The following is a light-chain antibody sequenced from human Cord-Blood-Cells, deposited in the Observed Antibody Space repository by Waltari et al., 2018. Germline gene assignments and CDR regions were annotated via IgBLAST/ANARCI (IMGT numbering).Light chain of an antibody. CDR1: SSNIGAGYD. Sequence: QSVLTQPPSVSGAPGQRVTISCTGSSSNIGAGYDVHWYQQLPGTAPKLLIYGYGSVPAGGPDRCSGSKSGTAASLAITGLQAEDEADYYCQSYDSSLSGYVFGTGTKVTVL. V-gene: IGLV1-40*01. CDR2: GYG. CDR3: QSYDSSLSGYV. J-gene: IGLJ1*01.